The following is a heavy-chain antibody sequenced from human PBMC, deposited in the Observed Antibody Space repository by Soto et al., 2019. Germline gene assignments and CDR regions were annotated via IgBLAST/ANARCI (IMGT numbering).Heavy chain of an antibody. CDR3: VRGQVVAAQH. Sequence: SETLSLTCAVSGGSISSGGYSWSWIRQPPGKGLEWIGYIYHSGSTYYNPSLKSRVTISVDRPKNQFSLKLSSVTAADTAVYYCVRGQVVAAQHWGQGTLVTVSS. V-gene: IGHV4-30-2*01. D-gene: IGHD2-15*01. J-gene: IGHJ4*02. CDR1: GGSISSGGYS. CDR2: IYHSGST.